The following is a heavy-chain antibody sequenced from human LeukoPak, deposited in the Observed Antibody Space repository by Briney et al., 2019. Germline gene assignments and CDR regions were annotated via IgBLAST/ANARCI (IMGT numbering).Heavy chain of an antibody. D-gene: IGHD6-13*01. CDR1: GFTFDDYA. CDR3: AKDISLAAAVGVDY. Sequence: GGSLRLSCAASGFTFDDYAMHWVRQAPGKGLEWVSGISWNSGSIGYADSVKGRFTISRDNAKNSLYLQMNSLRAEDTALYYCAKDISLAAAVGVDYWGQGTLVTVSS. V-gene: IGHV3-9*01. CDR2: ISWNSGSI. J-gene: IGHJ4*02.